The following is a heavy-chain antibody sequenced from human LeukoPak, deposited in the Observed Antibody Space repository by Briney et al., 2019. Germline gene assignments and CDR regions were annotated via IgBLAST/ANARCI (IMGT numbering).Heavy chain of an antibody. J-gene: IGHJ3*02. Sequence: PSETLSLTCAVYGASFSGYYWSWIRQPPGKGLEWIGEINHSGSTNYNPSLKSRVTISVDTSKNQFSLKLSSVTAADTAVYYCARDGYCSGGSCYRRAFDIWGQGTMVTVSS. CDR2: INHSGST. V-gene: IGHV4-34*01. CDR1: GASFSGYY. D-gene: IGHD2-15*01. CDR3: ARDGYCSGGSCYRRAFDI.